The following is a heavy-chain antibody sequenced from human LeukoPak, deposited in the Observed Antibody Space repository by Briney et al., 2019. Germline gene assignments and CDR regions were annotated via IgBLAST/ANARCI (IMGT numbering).Heavy chain of an antibody. D-gene: IGHD2-2*02. CDR1: GGSISSSSYY. CDR2: IHYSGST. CDR3: ASLDIVVVPAAIRVGNWFDP. V-gene: IGHV4-39*01. J-gene: IGHJ5*02. Sequence: SETLSLTCTVSGGSISSSSYYWGWIRQPPGKGLEWIGSIHYSGSTYYNPSLKSRVTISVDTSKNQFSLKLSSVTAADTAVYYCASLDIVVVPAAIRVGNWFDPWGQGTLVTVSS.